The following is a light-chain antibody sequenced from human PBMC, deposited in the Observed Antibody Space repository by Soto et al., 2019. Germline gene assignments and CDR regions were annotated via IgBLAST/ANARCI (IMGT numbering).Light chain of an antibody. V-gene: IGKV4-1*01. CDR3: QQYYSVPYT. CDR2: WAS. J-gene: IGKJ2*01. CDR1: RSVLLSSNNKNY. Sequence: DIVMTQSPDSLAVSLGERATINCRSSRSVLLSSNNKNYLXWYQQKPGQPPKLLIYWASTRESGVPDRFSGSGSGTDFTLTISSLQAEDVAVYYCQQYYSVPYTFGQGTKLEIK.